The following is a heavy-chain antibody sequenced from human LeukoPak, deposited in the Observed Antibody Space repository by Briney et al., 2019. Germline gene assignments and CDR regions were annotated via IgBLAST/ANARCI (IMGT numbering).Heavy chain of an antibody. D-gene: IGHD5-24*01. V-gene: IGHV5-51*01. J-gene: IGHJ4*02. CDR2: INPSDSDT. CDR3: ARGRYGYNYDY. CDR1: GYSFTTSW. Sequence: GESPKISCKGSGYSFTTSWIGWVRPMPGKGLEWMGVINPSDSDTRYSPSFQGQVTISADKSISTAYLQWSSLKTSDTAMYYCARGRYGYNYDYWGQGTLVTVSS.